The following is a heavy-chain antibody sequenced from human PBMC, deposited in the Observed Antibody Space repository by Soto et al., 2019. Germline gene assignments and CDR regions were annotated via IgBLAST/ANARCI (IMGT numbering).Heavy chain of an antibody. CDR1: GGSISSSNW. V-gene: IGHV4-4*02. Sequence: LSETLALTCAVSGGSISSSNWWSWVRQPPGKGLEWIGEIYHSGSTNYNPSLKSRVTISVDKSKNQFSLKLSSVTAADTAVYYFARAIPQTPHWIDPWGAGTLVTVA. D-gene: IGHD2-15*01. J-gene: IGHJ5*02. CDR3: ARAIPQTPHWIDP. CDR2: IYHSGST.